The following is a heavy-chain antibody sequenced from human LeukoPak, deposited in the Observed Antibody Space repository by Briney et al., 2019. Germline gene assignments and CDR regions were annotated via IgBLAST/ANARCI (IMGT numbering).Heavy chain of an antibody. Sequence: PGGSLRLSCAISGFTFSACELTCVRQAPGKGLEWVSYISRSGSTRYYADSVKGRFTISRDNAKNSLYLQMNSLRAEDTAVYYCARVATMVRVPLDALDIWGQGTMVSVSS. CDR3: ARVATMVRVPLDALDI. J-gene: IGHJ3*02. V-gene: IGHV3-48*03. D-gene: IGHD3-10*01. CDR1: GFTFSACE. CDR2: ISRSGSTR.